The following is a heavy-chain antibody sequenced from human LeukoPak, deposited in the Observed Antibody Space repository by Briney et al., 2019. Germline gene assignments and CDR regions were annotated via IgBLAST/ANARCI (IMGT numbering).Heavy chain of an antibody. CDR3: ARDSYDILTGAETDY. CDR1: GYTLTELS. CDR2: FDPEDGET. D-gene: IGHD3-9*01. J-gene: IGHJ4*02. V-gene: IGHV1-24*01. Sequence: ASVKVSCKVSGYTLTELSMHWVRQAPGKGLEWMGGFDPEDGETIYAQKLQGRVTMTTDTSTSTAYMELRSLRPDDTAVYYCARDSYDILTGAETDYWGQGTLVTVSS.